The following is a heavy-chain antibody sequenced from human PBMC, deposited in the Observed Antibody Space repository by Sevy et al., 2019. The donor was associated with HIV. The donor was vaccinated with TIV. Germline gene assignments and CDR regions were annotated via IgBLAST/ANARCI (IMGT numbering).Heavy chain of an antibody. J-gene: IGHJ6*02. CDR1: GLTFSSHW. CDR3: ARGQLLQFLEWPSYGLDV. CDR2: INSHGTIT. D-gene: IGHD3-3*01. V-gene: IGHV3-74*01. Sequence: GGCLRLSCAVSGLTFSSHWMFWVRQAPGKGLVWVSHINSHGTITNYADSVKGRSAISRDNTKNTIYLQMNSLRAEDSAVYYCARGQLLQFLEWPSYGLDVWGQGITVTVSS.